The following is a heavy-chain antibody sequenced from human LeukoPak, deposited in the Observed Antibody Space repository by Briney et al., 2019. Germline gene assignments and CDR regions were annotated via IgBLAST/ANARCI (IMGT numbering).Heavy chain of an antibody. D-gene: IGHD6-13*01. CDR2: ISAYNGNT. J-gene: IGHJ3*02. CDR1: GYTFTSYG. V-gene: IGHV1-18*01. CDR3: ARYGFSTVWQGGWHAFDI. Sequence: EASVKVSCKASGYTFTSYGISWVRQAPGQGLEWMGWISAYNGNTNYAQKLQGRVTMTRDMSTSTVYMELSSLTSEDTAVFYCARYGFSTVWQGGWHAFDIWGQGTVVTVSS.